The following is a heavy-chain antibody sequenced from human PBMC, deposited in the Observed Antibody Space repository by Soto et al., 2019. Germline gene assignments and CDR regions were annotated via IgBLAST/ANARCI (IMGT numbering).Heavy chain of an antibody. J-gene: IGHJ3*02. CDR2: IYYSGST. CDR1: SGSISSYY. V-gene: IGHV4-59*01. Sequence: QVQLQESGPGLVKPSETLSLTCTVSSGSISSYYWSWIRQPPGKGLEWIGYIYYSGSTNYNPSLKSRVTISVDTSKNQFSLKLSSVTAADTAVYYCARYVTIFGVVIEAFDIWGQGTMVTVSS. CDR3: ARYVTIFGVVIEAFDI. D-gene: IGHD3-3*01.